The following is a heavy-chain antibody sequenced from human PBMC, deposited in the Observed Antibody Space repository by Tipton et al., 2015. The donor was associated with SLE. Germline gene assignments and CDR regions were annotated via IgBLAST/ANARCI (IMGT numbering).Heavy chain of an antibody. CDR1: GFTFTSYG. Sequence: QSGAEVKKPGASVKVSCKASGFTFTSYGISWVRQAPGQGLEWMGWISAYNGNTDYAQKLQGRVTMTTDTSTSTAHMELRSLRSEDTAVYYCAIAVAGTLFFDYWGQGALVTVSS. J-gene: IGHJ4*02. CDR3: AIAVAGTLFFDY. D-gene: IGHD6-19*01. CDR2: ISAYNGNT. V-gene: IGHV1-18*01.